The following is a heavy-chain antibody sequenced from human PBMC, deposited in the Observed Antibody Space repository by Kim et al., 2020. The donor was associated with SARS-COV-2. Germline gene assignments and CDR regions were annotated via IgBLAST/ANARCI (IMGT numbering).Heavy chain of an antibody. CDR3: ARRRGRYGDYRTGSWVYYYYGMDV. CDR2: IDPSDSYT. CDR1: GYSFTSYW. Sequence: GESLKISCKGSGYSFTSYWISWVRQMPGKGLEWMGRIDPSDSYTNYSPSFQGHVTISADKSISTAYLQWSSLKASDTAMYYCARRRGRYGDYRTGSWVYYYYGMDVWGQGTTVTVSS. J-gene: IGHJ6*02. V-gene: IGHV5-10-1*01. D-gene: IGHD4-17*01.